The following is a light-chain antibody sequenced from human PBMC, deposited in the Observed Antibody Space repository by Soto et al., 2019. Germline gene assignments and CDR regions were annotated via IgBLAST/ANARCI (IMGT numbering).Light chain of an antibody. V-gene: IGKV1D-13*01. CDR1: QGISSA. CDR3: QQFNNYPHALT. CDR2: DAS. J-gene: IGKJ4*02. Sequence: AIQLTQSPSSLSASVGDRVTITCRASQGISSALAWYQQKPGKAPKLLIYDASSLESGVPSRFSGSGSGTDFTLTISSLQPEAFATYYCQQFNNYPHALTIGGGTKV.